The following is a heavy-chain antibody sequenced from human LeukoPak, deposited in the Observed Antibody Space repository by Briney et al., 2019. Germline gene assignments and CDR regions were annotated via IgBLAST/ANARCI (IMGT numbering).Heavy chain of an antibody. CDR1: GGSISSGGYS. D-gene: IGHD3-22*01. V-gene: IGHV4-30-2*01. CDR3: ARGGAYYDSSGYYYVYWFDP. J-gene: IGHJ5*02. Sequence: SQTLSLTCAVSGGSISSGGYSWSWIRQPPGKGLEWIGYIYHSGSTYYNPSLKSRVTISVDRSKNQFSLKLSSVTAADTAVYYCARGGAYYDSSGYYYVYWFDPWGQGTLVTVSS. CDR2: IYHSGST.